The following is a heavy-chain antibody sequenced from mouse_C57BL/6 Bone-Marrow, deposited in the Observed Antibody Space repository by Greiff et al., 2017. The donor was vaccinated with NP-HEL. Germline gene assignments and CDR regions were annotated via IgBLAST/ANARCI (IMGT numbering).Heavy chain of an antibody. Sequence: EVKLMESGGGLVKPGGSLKLSCAASGFTFSSYAMSWVRQTPEKRLEWVATISDGGSYTYYPDNVKGRFTISRDNAKNNLYLQMSHLKSEDTAMYYCARDDYDEDYWGQGTTLTVSS. CDR2: ISDGGSYT. CDR3: ARDDYDEDY. CDR1: GFTFSSYA. D-gene: IGHD2-4*01. V-gene: IGHV5-4*03. J-gene: IGHJ2*01.